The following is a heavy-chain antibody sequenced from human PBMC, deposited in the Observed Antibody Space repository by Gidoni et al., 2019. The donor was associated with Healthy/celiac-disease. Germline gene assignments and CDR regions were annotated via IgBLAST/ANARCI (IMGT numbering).Heavy chain of an antibody. D-gene: IGHD2-15*01. J-gene: IGHJ6*02. V-gene: IGHV1-3*01. Sequence: QVQLVQSGAEVKKPGASVKDSCKASGYTFTSYAMHWVRQAPGPRLEWMGWINAGNGNPKYSQKFQGRVPITRDTAASTAYMELSSLRSEDTAVYYCVRAVRYCSGGSCPAYGMDVWGQGTTVTVSS. CDR3: VRAVRYCSGGSCPAYGMDV. CDR1: GYTFTSYA. CDR2: INAGNGNP.